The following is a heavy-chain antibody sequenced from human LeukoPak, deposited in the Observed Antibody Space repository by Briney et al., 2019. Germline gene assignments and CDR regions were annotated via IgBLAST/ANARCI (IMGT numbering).Heavy chain of an antibody. CDR2: INSDGSST. J-gene: IGHJ6*02. Sequence: GGSLRLSCAASGFTSSSYWMHWVRQAPGKGLVWVSRINSDGSSTSYADSVKGRFTISRDNAKNTLYLQMNSLRAEDTAVYYCARGVDGSGFMDVWGQGTTVTVSS. CDR1: GFTSSSYW. CDR3: ARGVDGSGFMDV. D-gene: IGHD3-10*01. V-gene: IGHV3-74*01.